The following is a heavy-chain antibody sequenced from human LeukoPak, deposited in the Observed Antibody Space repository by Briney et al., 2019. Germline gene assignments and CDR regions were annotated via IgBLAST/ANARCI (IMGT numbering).Heavy chain of an antibody. V-gene: IGHV1-46*01. CDR3: ARGSTVTTIYYYYYYMDV. J-gene: IGHJ6*03. CDR1: GYTFISYY. D-gene: IGHD4-17*01. Sequence: ASVKVSCKASGYTFISYYMHWVRQAPGQGLEWMGIINPSGGSTSYAQKFQGRVTITRNTSISTAYMELSSLRSEDTAVYYCARGSTVTTIYYYYYYMDVWGKGTTVTVSS. CDR2: INPSGGST.